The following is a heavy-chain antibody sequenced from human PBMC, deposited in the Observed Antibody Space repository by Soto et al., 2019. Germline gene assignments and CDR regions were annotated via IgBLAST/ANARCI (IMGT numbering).Heavy chain of an antibody. J-gene: IGHJ6*02. V-gene: IGHV4-31*11. CDR1: GGSISSGGYF. CDR2: IYYSGST. CDR3: ARFGAVRAIYYYYGMDV. Sequence: SKTLFLTCAVCGGSISSGGYFWSWIRQPPGKGLEWIGYIYYSGSTYYNPSLKSRVTIAVDTSKNQFSLKLSCVTAADTAVYYCARFGAVRAIYYYYGMDVWGQGTTVTVSS. D-gene: IGHD3-16*01.